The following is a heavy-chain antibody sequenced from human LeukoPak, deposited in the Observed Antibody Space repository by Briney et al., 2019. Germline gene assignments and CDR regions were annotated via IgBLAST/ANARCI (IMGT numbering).Heavy chain of an antibody. D-gene: IGHD2-2*01. CDR1: GGTFSSYA. CDR3: ARDGRYCSSTSCTRGWFDP. Sequence: PVKVSCKASGGTFSSYAISWVRQAPGQGLEWMGGIIPIFGTANYAQKFQGRVTITADESTSTAYMELSSLRSEDTAVYYCARDGRYCSSTSCTRGWFDPWGQGTLVTVSS. CDR2: IIPIFGTA. J-gene: IGHJ5*02. V-gene: IGHV1-69*13.